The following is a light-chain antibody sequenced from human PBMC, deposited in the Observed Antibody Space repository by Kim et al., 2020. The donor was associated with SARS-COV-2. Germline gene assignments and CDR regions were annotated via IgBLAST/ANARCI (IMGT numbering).Light chain of an antibody. V-gene: IGKV1D-16*01. CDR3: QQYDSYRRT. CDR1: QGVSIW. CDR2: AAS. J-gene: IGKJ1*01. Sequence: DIQMTQSPSSLSASVGDRVTITCRASQGVSIWLAWYQQKPEKAPKCLIYAASSLQSGVPSRFSGSGSGTDFTLTISNLQPEDFATYYWQQYDSYRRTFGQGTKVDIK.